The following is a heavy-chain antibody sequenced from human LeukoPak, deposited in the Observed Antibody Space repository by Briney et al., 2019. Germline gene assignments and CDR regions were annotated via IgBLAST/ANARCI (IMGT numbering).Heavy chain of an antibody. CDR2: MNPNSGNT. CDR3: ARKPYYYDSSGYYFDYGMDV. CDR1: GYTFTSYD. V-gene: IGHV1-8*01. D-gene: IGHD3-22*01. J-gene: IGHJ6*02. Sequence: GASVKVSCKASGYTFTSYDINWVRQATGQGLEWMGWMNPNSGNTGYAQKLQGRVTMTRNTSISTAYMELSSLRSEDTAVYYCARKPYYYDSSGYYFDYGMDVWGQGTTVTVSS.